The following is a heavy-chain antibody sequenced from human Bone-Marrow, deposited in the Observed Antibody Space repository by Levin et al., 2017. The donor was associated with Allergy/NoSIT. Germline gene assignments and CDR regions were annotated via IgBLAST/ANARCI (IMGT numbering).Heavy chain of an antibody. Sequence: PGGSLRLSCAASGFTFSSYGMHWVRQAPGKGLEWVAVISYDGSNKYYADSVKGRFTISRDNSKNTLYLQMNSLRAEDTAVYYCAKSGGGITMVRGVIEDWFDPWGQGTLVTVSS. CDR2: ISYDGSNK. CDR3: AKSGGGITMVRGVIEDWFDP. D-gene: IGHD3-10*01. J-gene: IGHJ5*02. CDR1: GFTFSSYG. V-gene: IGHV3-30*18.